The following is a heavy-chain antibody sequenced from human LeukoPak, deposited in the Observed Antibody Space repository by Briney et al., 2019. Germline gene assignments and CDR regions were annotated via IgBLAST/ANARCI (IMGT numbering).Heavy chain of an antibody. Sequence: SQTLSLTCTVSGGSISSGDYYWSWIRQPAGKGLEWIGRIYTSGSTNYNPSLKSRVTISVDTSKNQYSLKLSSVTAADTAVYYCARDSVVPAAIPTKRWFDPWGQGTLVTVSS. D-gene: IGHD2-2*02. CDR2: IYTSGST. J-gene: IGHJ5*02. CDR1: GGSISSGDYY. CDR3: ARDSVVPAAIPTKRWFDP. V-gene: IGHV4-61*02.